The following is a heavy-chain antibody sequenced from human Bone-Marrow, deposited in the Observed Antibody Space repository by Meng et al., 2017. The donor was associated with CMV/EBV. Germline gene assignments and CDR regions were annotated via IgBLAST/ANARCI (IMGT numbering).Heavy chain of an antibody. CDR1: GGSISGYQ. Sequence: GSLRLSCSVSGGSISGYQWAWVRQAPGKGLEWIGHSTGSATYNPSLKSRVTISVDASKKQFSLNLNFVTAADTALYFCAWDNMGSLDYWGQGALVTVSS. V-gene: IGHV4-59*01. J-gene: IGHJ4*02. CDR2: HSTGSA. D-gene: IGHD1-26*01. CDR3: AWDNMGSLDY.